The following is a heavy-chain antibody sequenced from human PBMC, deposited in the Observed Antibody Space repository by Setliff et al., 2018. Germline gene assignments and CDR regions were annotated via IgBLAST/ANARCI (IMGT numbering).Heavy chain of an antibody. J-gene: IGHJ4*02. V-gene: IGHV4-59*01. CDR2: VYHSGTA. CDR3: AKGGTYRYFDF. D-gene: IGHD1-1*01. CDR1: GGPLSGAS. Sequence: SETLSLTCTVSGGPLSGASIWSWIRQPPGKGLEFIGYVYHSGTAKYDPSLESRAIMSVDASKNEISLKLKSVTAADTAVYYCAKGGTYRYFDFWGQGALVTVSS.